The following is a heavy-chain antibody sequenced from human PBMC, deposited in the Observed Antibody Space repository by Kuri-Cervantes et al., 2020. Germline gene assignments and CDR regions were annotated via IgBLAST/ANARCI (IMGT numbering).Heavy chain of an antibody. J-gene: IGHJ4*02. CDR2: ISYDGSNK. CDR3: AKGGYSYAKGNFDY. D-gene: IGHD5-18*01. V-gene: IGHV3-30-3*01. Sequence: GGSLGLSCAASGFTFSSYAMHWVRQAPGKGLEWVAVISYDGSNKYYADSVKGRFTISRDNSKNTLYLQMNGLRAEDTAVYYCAKGGYSYAKGNFDYWGQGTLVTVSS. CDR1: GFTFSSYA.